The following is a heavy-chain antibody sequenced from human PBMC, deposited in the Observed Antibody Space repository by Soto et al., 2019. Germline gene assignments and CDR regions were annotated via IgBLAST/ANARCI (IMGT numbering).Heavy chain of an antibody. CDR3: AKGRYSGLGSYVEY. V-gene: IGHV3-9*01. CDR2: ISWNSGSI. Sequence: SLRLSCASSGFTFDDYAMHWVRQSPGKGLEWVSGISWNSGSIGYADSVKGRFTISRDNAKNSLYLQMNSLRAEDTALYYCAKGRYSGLGSYVEYWGQGTLVTVSS. CDR1: GFTFDDYA. J-gene: IGHJ4*02. D-gene: IGHD3-10*01.